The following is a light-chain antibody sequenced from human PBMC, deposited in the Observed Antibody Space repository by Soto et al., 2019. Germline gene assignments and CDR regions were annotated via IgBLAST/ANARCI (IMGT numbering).Light chain of an antibody. CDR2: DAS. CDR1: QSVRGY. Sequence: ESVLTHSPATLSLSPGERATLSCRASQSVRGYLAWYQQKPGQAPRLLIFDASNRATGIPPRFGGSGSGTGFTLTIRSLEPEDFAVYYCQQRYSWPLTFGGGTKVDI. V-gene: IGKV3-11*01. J-gene: IGKJ4*01. CDR3: QQRYSWPLT.